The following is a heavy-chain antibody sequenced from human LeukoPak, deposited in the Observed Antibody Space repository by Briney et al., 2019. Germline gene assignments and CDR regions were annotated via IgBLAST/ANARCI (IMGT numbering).Heavy chain of an antibody. CDR2: MNPNSGGT. CDR1: GYTFTAYY. D-gene: IGHD6-19*01. CDR3: ARQGSNSSGWYPVDD. J-gene: IGHJ4*02. Sequence: ASVKVSCKTSGYTFTAYYIHWLRQPPGQGLGWMGWMNPNSGGTKYAQTLRGRVTLTRDTSISTAYVELSSLTSDDTAVYFCARQGSNSSGWYPVDDWGQGTLVTVSS. V-gene: IGHV1-2*02.